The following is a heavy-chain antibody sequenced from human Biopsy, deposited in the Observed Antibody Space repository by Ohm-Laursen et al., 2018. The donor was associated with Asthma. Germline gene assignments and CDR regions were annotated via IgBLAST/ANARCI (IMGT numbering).Heavy chain of an antibody. CDR1: GGSFSNYY. CDR2: INHRGST. CDR3: ARGVDRVTGLLDHFDS. D-gene: IGHD2-21*02. V-gene: IGHV4-34*01. J-gene: IGHJ4*02. Sequence: SDTLSLTCAVYGGSFSNYYWTWIRQPPGKGLEWIGEINHRGSTNYNPSLKSRVTISIDASKNQFSLKLTSVIAADTAVYYCARGVDRVTGLLDHFDSWGQGTLVTVSS.